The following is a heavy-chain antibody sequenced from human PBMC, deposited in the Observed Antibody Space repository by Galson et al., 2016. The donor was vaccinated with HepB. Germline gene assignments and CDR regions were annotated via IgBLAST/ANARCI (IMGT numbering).Heavy chain of an antibody. CDR3: AKSLGVRGDYFDY. CDR1: GFSFDDYA. V-gene: IGHV3-30*18. Sequence: SLRLSCAASGFSFDDYAMHWVRQAPAKGLEWVAAVAYDGSNKYYTDSVRCQFAISRDNSKNTLYLQMDRLRTEDTAVYYCAKSLGVRGDYFDYWGQGTLVTVSS. D-gene: IGHD7-27*01. CDR2: VAYDGSNK. J-gene: IGHJ4*02.